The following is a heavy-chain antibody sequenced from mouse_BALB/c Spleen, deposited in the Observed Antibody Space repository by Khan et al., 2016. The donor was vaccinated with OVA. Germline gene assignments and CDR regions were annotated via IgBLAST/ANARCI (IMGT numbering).Heavy chain of an antibody. CDR3: ARSTWYFDV. CDR1: GYSFTGYN. CDR2: IDPYYGGI. V-gene: IGHV1-39*01. J-gene: IGHJ1*01. Sequence: EVQLQESGPELEKPGASVKISCKASGYSFTGYNMNWVKQSNGKSLEWIGNIDPYYGGISYNQKFKGKATLTVEKSSSTAYMQLKSLTSEDSAVYYCARSTWYFDVWGAGPTVTVSS.